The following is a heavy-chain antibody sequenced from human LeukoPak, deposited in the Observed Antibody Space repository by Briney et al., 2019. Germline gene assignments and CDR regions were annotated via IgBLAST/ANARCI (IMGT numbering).Heavy chain of an antibody. CDR3: TRGLAAVYYYYYYMDV. CDR2: INSDGSST. D-gene: IGHD6-13*01. V-gene: IGHV3-74*01. Sequence: GGSLRLSCAASGFTFSSYWMHWVRQAPGKGFVWVSRINSDGSSTNYADSVKGRFTISRDNAKNTLYLQMNSLRAEDTAVYYCTRGLAAVYYYYYYMDVWGKGTTVTVSS. J-gene: IGHJ6*03. CDR1: GFTFSSYW.